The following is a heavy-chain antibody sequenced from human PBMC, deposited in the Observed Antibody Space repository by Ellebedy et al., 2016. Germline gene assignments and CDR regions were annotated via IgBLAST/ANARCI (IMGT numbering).Heavy chain of an antibody. CDR1: GFSFSSSA. CDR3: ARDLGDSSGWYEPYYYYGVDV. J-gene: IGHJ6*02. D-gene: IGHD6-19*01. Sequence: GESLKISCAASGFSFSSSAMSWVRQAPGKGLEWVSSIRSGGDTSYADSVKGRFTISRDNAKNSLYLQMNSLRAEDTAVYYCARDLGDSSGWYEPYYYYGVDVWGQGTTVTVSS. CDR2: IRSGGDT. V-gene: IGHV3-21*01.